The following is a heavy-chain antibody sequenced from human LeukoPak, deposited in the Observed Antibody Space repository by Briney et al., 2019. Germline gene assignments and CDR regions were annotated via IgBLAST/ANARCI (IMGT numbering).Heavy chain of an antibody. D-gene: IGHD1-26*01. CDR2: INHSGST. CDR1: GGSFSGYY. Sequence: KPSETLSLTCAVYGGSFSGYYWSWIRQPPGKGLEWIGEINHSGSTNYNPSLKSRFTISVDTSKDQFSLKLSSVTAADTAVYYCARLYSGSYFNWFDPWGQGTLVTVSS. J-gene: IGHJ5*02. CDR3: ARLYSGSYFNWFDP. V-gene: IGHV4-34*01.